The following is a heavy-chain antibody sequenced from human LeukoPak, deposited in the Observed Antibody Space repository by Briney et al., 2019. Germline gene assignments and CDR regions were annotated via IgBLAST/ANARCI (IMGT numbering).Heavy chain of an antibody. Sequence: SETLSLTCSVSGGSISSYSWNWIRQPAGKGLEWIGRIYPSGSTNYNPSLKSRLTMSVDTAKNQFSLRLNSVTAADTAVYYCATLLAYCGGDCYSNWFDPWGQGTLVTVSS. J-gene: IGHJ5*02. CDR2: IYPSGST. CDR3: ATLLAYCGGDCYSNWFDP. V-gene: IGHV4-4*07. D-gene: IGHD2-21*02. CDR1: GGSISSYS.